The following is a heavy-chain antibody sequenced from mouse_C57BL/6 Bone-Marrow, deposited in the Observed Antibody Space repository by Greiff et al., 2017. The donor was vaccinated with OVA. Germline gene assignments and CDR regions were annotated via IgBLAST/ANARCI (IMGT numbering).Heavy chain of an antibody. Sequence: VQLQQPGAELVKPGASVKLSCKASGYTFTSYWMHWVKQRPGQGLEWIGMIHPNSGSTNYNEKFKSKATLTVDKSSSTAYMQLSSLTSEDSAVYYCARRGATMVTTGTFDYWGTGTTRTVSS. CDR1: GYTFTSYW. J-gene: IGHJ2*01. V-gene: IGHV1-64*01. CDR3: ARRGATMVTTGTFDY. CDR2: IHPNSGST. D-gene: IGHD2-2*01.